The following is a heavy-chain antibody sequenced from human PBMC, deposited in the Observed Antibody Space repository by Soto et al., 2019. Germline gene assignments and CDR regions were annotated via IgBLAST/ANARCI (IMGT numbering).Heavy chain of an antibody. CDR2: ISPNSGGT. Sequence: QVQLVQSGAEVKKPGASVKVSCKASGYTFTGYYMHWVRQAPGQGLEWMGWISPNSGGTNYAQKFQGRVTMTRDTSISTAYMELSRLRSDDTAVYYCARGRDIVVVPAAIGGDDYWGQGTLVTVSS. CDR3: ARGRDIVVVPAAIGGDDY. J-gene: IGHJ4*02. V-gene: IGHV1-2*02. D-gene: IGHD2-2*02. CDR1: GYTFTGYY.